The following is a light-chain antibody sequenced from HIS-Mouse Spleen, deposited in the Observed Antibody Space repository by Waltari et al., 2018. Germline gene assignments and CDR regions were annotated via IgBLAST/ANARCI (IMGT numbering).Light chain of an antibody. J-gene: IGLJ3*02. CDR3: CSYAGSSTWV. Sequence: QSALTQPASVSGSPGQSTTISCPGTSSDVWRYNLVSWYQQHPGKAPKLMIYEGSKRPSGVSNRFSGSKSGNTASLTISGLQAEDEADYYCCSYAGSSTWVFGGGTKLTVL. V-gene: IGLV2-23*01. CDR2: EGS. CDR1: SSDVWRYNL.